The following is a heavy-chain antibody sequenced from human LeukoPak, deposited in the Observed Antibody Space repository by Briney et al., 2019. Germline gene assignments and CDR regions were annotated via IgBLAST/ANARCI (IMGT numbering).Heavy chain of an antibody. J-gene: IGHJ4*02. D-gene: IGHD3-22*01. CDR3: ARHKNYHDSSGSSLDY. Sequence: PSETLSLTCTVSGGSISSSSYYWGWIRQPPGKGLEWIGSIYYSGSTYYNPSLKSRVTISVDTSKYQFSLELSSVTAADTAVYYCARHKNYHDSSGSSLDYWGQGTLVTVSS. CDR2: IYYSGST. CDR1: GGSISSSSYY. V-gene: IGHV4-39*01.